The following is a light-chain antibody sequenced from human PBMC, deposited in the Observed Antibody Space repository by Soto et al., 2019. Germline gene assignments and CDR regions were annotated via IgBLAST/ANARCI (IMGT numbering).Light chain of an antibody. CDR3: GTWDGSMSGGGV. CDR2: DNY. Sequence: QSVLAQPPSVSAAPGQPVTISCSGSNANIGSNSVSWYQQVPGTAPKLIIYDNYHRPSGVPDRFSGSKSGTSATLAITGLQTGDEADYYCGTWDGSMSGGGVFGGGTQLTVL. V-gene: IGLV1-51*01. J-gene: IGLJ3*02. CDR1: NANIGSNS.